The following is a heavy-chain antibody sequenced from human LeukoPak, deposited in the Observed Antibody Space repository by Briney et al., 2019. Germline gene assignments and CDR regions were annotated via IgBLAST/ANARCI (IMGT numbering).Heavy chain of an antibody. CDR2: ISGSGGST. CDR3: AKMVHTEQWLVPFDY. J-gene: IGHJ4*02. V-gene: IGHV3-23*01. D-gene: IGHD6-19*01. Sequence: GGSLRLSCAASGFTFSNFAMNWVRQAPGEGLEWVSTISGSGGSTYYADSVKGRFTISRDNSKNTLYLQMNSLRAEDTAVYYCAKMVHTEQWLVPFDYWGQGTLVTVSS. CDR1: GFTFSNFA.